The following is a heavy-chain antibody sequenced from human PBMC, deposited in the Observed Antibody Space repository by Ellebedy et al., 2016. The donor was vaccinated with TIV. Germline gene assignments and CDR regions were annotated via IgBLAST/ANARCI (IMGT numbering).Heavy chain of an antibody. V-gene: IGHV3-74*03. J-gene: IGHJ6*02. D-gene: IGHD5-18*01. CDR1: GFTFSNYW. Sequence: GESLKISCAASGFTFSNYWMHWVRQAPGKGLVWVSSIDNDGRTATYADSVKGRFTISRDNAKTTLYLRVSSLTVEDTAVYFCARAGFSYGWGFYGMDVWGQGTTVTVSS. CDR2: IDNDGRTA. CDR3: ARAGFSYGWGFYGMDV.